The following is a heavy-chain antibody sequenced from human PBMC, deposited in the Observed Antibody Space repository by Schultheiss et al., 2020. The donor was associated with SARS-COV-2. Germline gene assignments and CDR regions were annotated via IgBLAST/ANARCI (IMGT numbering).Heavy chain of an antibody. V-gene: IGHV3-33*05. CDR3: ARGTYKQQLVHYYYGMDV. Sequence: GESLKISCAASGFTFRDYGMHWVRQAPGKGLEWVAVISYDGSNKYHADSVKGRFTISRDNSKNTLYLQMNSLRAEDTAVYYCARGTYKQQLVHYYYGMDVWGQGTTVTVSS. CDR2: ISYDGSNK. D-gene: IGHD6-13*01. J-gene: IGHJ6*02. CDR1: GFTFRDYG.